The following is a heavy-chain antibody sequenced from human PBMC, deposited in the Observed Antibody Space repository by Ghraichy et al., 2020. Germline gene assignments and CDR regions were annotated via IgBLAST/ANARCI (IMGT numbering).Heavy chain of an antibody. Sequence: SETLSLTCAVYGGSFSGYYWSWIRQPPGKGLEWIGEINHRGSTNYNPSLKSRVTISVDTSKNQFSLKLSSVTAADTAVYYCARGNGDYGGEMFDYWGQGTLVTVSS. D-gene: IGHD4-17*01. CDR2: INHRGST. V-gene: IGHV4-34*01. CDR3: ARGNGDYGGEMFDY. CDR1: GGSFSGYY. J-gene: IGHJ4*02.